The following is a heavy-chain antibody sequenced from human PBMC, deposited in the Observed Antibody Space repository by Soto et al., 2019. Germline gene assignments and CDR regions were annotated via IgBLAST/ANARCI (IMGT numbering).Heavy chain of an antibody. D-gene: IGHD3-22*01. Sequence: SSETLSLTCTVSGGSISSGDYYWSWIRQPPGKGLEWIGYIYYSGSTYYNPSLKSRVTISVDTSKNQFSLKLSSVTAADTAVYYCARDKGYYYDSSGYHWFDPWGQGTLVTVS. CDR3: ARDKGYYYDSSGYHWFDP. V-gene: IGHV4-30-4*01. J-gene: IGHJ5*02. CDR1: GGSISSGDYY. CDR2: IYYSGST.